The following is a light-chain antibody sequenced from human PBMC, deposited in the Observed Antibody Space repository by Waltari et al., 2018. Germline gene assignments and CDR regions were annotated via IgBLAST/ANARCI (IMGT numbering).Light chain of an antibody. CDR3: QQYGRSPEN. Sequence: MVVTQSSGTLSLSPGDRATLSCRASQSASDHYFAWYQHTPRQPPRLLIYGASSRATGIPDRFSGSGSGTDFTLTISRLEPADFAVYYCQQYGRSPENFGQGTKVEIK. J-gene: IGKJ1*01. CDR2: GAS. V-gene: IGKV3-20*01. CDR1: QSASDHY.